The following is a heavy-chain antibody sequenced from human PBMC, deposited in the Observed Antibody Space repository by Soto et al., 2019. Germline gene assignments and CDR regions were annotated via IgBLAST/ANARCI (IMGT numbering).Heavy chain of an antibody. Sequence: EVQLVESEGGLVQRGGSLRLSCAASGFTFNYYWMHWVRQAPGQGLVWVSHIHSDGSTTTYADSVKGQFTISRDNAKNTLYLQMNSLRAEDTAVYYCVRGDKGGFDLWGQGTTVTVSS. V-gene: IGHV3-74*01. D-gene: IGHD2-21*02. CDR3: VRGDKGGFDL. J-gene: IGHJ3*01. CDR2: IHSDGSTT. CDR1: GFTFNYYW.